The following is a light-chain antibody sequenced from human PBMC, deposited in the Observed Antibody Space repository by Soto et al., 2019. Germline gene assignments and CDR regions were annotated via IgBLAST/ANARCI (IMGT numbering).Light chain of an antibody. CDR3: QQYSNWPLT. J-gene: IGKJ4*01. CDR1: QSVSSN. V-gene: IGKV3-15*01. Sequence: EIVMTQSPATLSVSPGEVATLSCSASQSVSSNLAWYQQKPGQAPRLLIFGASTRATGIPARFSGSGSGAEFSPTIRSLQSEDFAIYYCQQYSNWPLTFGGETKVGIK. CDR2: GAS.